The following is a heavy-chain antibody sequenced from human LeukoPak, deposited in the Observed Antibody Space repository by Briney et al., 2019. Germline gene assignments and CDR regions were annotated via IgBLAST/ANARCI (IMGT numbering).Heavy chain of an antibody. CDR1: GIIFSNYW. J-gene: IGHJ4*02. D-gene: IGHD6-13*01. CDR2: INRDGSST. CDR3: ARLYSSSSFDY. Sequence: GGSLRLSCAASGIIFSNYWMHWVRQAPGKGLVWVSRINRDGSSTSYADSVKGRFTLSRDNSENTLYLQMNSLRAEDTAVYYCARLYSSSSFDYWGQGTLVTVSS. V-gene: IGHV3-74*01.